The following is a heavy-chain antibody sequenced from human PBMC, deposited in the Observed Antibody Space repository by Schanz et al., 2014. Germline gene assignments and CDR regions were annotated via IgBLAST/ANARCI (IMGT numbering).Heavy chain of an antibody. CDR1: GFTFSSSW. V-gene: IGHV3-74*01. Sequence: VQLVESGGGVVQPGRSLRLSCAASGFTFSSSWMHWVRQAPGKGLVWVSRTSHDGSFTTFADSVKGRFTISRDNAKNTLYLEMTSLRGEDTAVYYCARENLNWEAFDIWGQGTVVTVSS. J-gene: IGHJ3*02. D-gene: IGHD7-27*01. CDR2: TSHDGSFT. CDR3: ARENLNWEAFDI.